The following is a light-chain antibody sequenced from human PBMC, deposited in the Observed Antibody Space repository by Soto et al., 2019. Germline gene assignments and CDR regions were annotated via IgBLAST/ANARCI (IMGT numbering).Light chain of an antibody. CDR2: AAS. CDR1: QSISSY. Sequence: DIQMTQSPSSLSASVGDRVTITCRASQSISSYLNWYQQKPGKAPKILIYAASSLQSGVPSRFSGSGSGTDFTLTISSLQPEDFATYYWQQSYSTPDTFGQGTKLEIK. V-gene: IGKV1-39*01. J-gene: IGKJ2*01. CDR3: QQSYSTPDT.